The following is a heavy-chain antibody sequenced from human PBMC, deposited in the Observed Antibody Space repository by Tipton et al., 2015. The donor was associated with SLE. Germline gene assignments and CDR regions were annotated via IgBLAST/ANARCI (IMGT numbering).Heavy chain of an antibody. Sequence: TLSLTCTVSGGSIRSSSYYWSWIRQPPGKGLEWIGYIYYSGSTNYNPSLKSRVTISVDTSKNQFSLKLSSVTAADTAVYYCARDSTPGRGYSYGLYMDVWGKGTTVTVSS. CDR1: GGSIRSSSYY. CDR3: ARDSTPGRGYSYGLYMDV. J-gene: IGHJ6*03. D-gene: IGHD5-18*01. CDR2: IYYSGST. V-gene: IGHV4-61*01.